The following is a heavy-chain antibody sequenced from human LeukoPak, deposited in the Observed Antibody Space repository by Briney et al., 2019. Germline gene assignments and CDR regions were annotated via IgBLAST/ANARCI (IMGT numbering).Heavy chain of an antibody. J-gene: IGHJ4*02. V-gene: IGHV2-5*02. CDR3: ARTRGSDFWSGFFDH. Sequence: SCPPLPKPAQPLTLTCTFSALSPPVGGMGVGSVRQPPGKALEWLVTVYWDGSKAFSPFLKTRLTITRDTSKNQVVLTMANMDPVDTGTYYCARTRGSDFWSGFFDHWGQGTLVTVSA. D-gene: IGHD3-3*01. CDR1: ALSPPVGGMG. CDR2: VYWDGSK.